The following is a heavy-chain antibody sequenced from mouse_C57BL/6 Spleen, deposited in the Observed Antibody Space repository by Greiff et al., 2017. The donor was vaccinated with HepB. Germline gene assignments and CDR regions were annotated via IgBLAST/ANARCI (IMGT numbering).Heavy chain of an antibody. CDR2: IHPNSGST. J-gene: IGHJ2*01. D-gene: IGHD2-1*01. CDR3: ARWTYGNYEDYFDY. V-gene: IGHV1-64*01. CDR1: GYTFTSYW. Sequence: QVQLQQPGAELVKPGASVKLSCKASGYTFTSYWMHWVKQRPGQGLEWIGMIHPNSGSTNYNEKFKSKATLTVDKSSSTAYMQLSSLTSEDSAVYYCARWTYGNYEDYFDYWGQGTTLTVSS.